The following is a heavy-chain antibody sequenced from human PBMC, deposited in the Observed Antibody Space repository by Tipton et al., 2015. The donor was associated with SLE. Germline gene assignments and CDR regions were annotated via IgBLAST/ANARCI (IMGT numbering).Heavy chain of an antibody. CDR3: ASVYDSSGYYFYYFDY. CDR2: IYYSGST. CDR1: GGSISSYY. V-gene: IGHV4-59*12. Sequence: TLSLTCTVSGGSISSYYWSWIRQPPGKGLEWIGYIYYSGSTNYNPSLKSRVTISVDTSKNQFSLKLSSVTAADTAVYYCASVYDSSGYYFYYFDYWGQGTLVTVSS. D-gene: IGHD3-22*01. J-gene: IGHJ4*02.